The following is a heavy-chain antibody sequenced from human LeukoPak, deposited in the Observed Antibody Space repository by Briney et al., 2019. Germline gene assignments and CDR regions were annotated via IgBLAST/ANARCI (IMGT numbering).Heavy chain of an antibody. D-gene: IGHD1-1*01. J-gene: IGHJ4*02. CDR1: GGSISSSSYY. V-gene: IGHV4-39*07. CDR3: AKTGTPWYYFDY. Sequence: PSETLSLTCTVSGGSISSSSYYWGWIRQPPGKGLEWIGSIYYSGSTYYNPSLKNRVTISVDTSKNQFSLKLSSVTAADTAVYYCAKTGTPWYYFDYWGQGTLVTVSS. CDR2: IYYSGST.